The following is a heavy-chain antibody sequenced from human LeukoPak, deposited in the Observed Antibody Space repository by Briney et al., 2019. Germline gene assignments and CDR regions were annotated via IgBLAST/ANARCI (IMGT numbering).Heavy chain of an antibody. D-gene: IGHD3-16*01. Sequence: GGSLRLSCAASGFTFSTYSMNWVRQAPGKGLEWVSYISGSSSTIYYADSVKGRFTISRVNAKNSLYLQMNSLRDEDTAVYYCARPLGARYFFDSWGQGTLVTVSS. CDR2: ISGSSSTI. J-gene: IGHJ4*02. CDR3: ARPLGARYFFDS. CDR1: GFTFSTYS. V-gene: IGHV3-48*02.